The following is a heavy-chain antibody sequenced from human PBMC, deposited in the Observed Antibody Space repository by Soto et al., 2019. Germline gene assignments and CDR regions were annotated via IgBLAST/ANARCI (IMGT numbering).Heavy chain of an antibody. J-gene: IGHJ5*02. CDR1: GGAISTYY. Sequence: QVHLQESGPGLVKPSETLSLTCTVSGGAISTYYWTWIRQPAGKGLEWIGRIYSSGSTKYNPSLQSRVNMSLDTSNNQFSLRLTSVTAADTAVYYCARGQRFSDWFDPWGQGTLVTVSS. CDR2: IYSSGST. CDR3: ARGQRFSDWFDP. V-gene: IGHV4-4*07. D-gene: IGHD3-3*01.